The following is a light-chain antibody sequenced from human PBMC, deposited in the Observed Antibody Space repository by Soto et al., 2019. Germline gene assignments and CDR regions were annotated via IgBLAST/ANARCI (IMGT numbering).Light chain of an antibody. CDR2: AAS. V-gene: IGKV1-39*01. Sequence: DIQMTQSPSSLSASVGDRVTITCRASQNIFSYLSWYQHKPGKAPKLLIYAASSLQSGVPSRFSGSGSGTDFALTISSLQPEDFATFYCQQSYSVPHTFGQGPKVEI. CDR3: QQSYSVPHT. CDR1: QNIFSY. J-gene: IGKJ2*01.